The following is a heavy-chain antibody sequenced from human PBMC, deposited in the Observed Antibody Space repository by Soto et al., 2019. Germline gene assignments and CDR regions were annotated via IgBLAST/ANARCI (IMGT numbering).Heavy chain of an antibody. Sequence: AGGSLRLSCAASGFTFSSYGMHWVRQAPGKGLEWVAVISYDGSNKYYADSVKGRFTISRDNSKNTLYLQMNSLRAEDTAVYYCAKEEQYYFDYWGQGTLVTVSS. D-gene: IGHD1-1*01. CDR1: GFTFSSYG. CDR3: AKEEQYYFDY. J-gene: IGHJ4*02. CDR2: ISYDGSNK. V-gene: IGHV3-30*18.